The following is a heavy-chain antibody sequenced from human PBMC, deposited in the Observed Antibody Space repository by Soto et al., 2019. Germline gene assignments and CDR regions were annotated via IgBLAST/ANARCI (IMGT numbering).Heavy chain of an antibody. J-gene: IGHJ5*02. CDR1: GFTFSSYS. V-gene: IGHV3-48*02. D-gene: IGHD2-2*01. Sequence: GGSLRLSCEASGFTFSSYSMNWVRQAPGKGLEWVSYISSSSSTIYYADSVKGRFTISRDNAKNSLYLQMNSLRDEDTAVYYCARTLVPAAMIHWFDPWGQGTLVTVSS. CDR2: ISSSSSTI. CDR3: ARTLVPAAMIHWFDP.